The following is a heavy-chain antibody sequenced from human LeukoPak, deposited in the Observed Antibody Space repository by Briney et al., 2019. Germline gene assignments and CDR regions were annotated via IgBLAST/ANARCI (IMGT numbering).Heavy chain of an antibody. CDR2: INPSGGST. CDR1: GYTFTGYY. CDR3: ARVANQTFDI. V-gene: IGHV1-46*01. J-gene: IGHJ3*02. D-gene: IGHD2-21*01. Sequence: ASVKVSCKASGYTFTGYYMHWVRQAPGQGLEWMGIINPSGGSTSYAQKFRGRVTMTRDTSTSTVYMELSSLRSEDTAVYYCARVANQTFDIWGQGTMVTVSS.